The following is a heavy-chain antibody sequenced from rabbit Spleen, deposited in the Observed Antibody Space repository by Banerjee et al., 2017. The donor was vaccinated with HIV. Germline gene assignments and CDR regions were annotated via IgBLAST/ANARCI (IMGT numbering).Heavy chain of an antibody. V-gene: IGHV1S40*01. Sequence: QQLVESGGGLVKPGASLTLTCTGSGIDFNSNYYMCWVRQAPGKGLEWIACIYTSSGSTWYASWAKGRFTISKTSSTTVTLQMTSLTAADTATYFCARDTSTSFSTYGMDLWGPGTLVTVS. D-gene: IGHD1-1*01. CDR2: IYTSSGST. CDR3: ARDTSTSFSTYGMDL. J-gene: IGHJ6*01. CDR1: GIDFNSNYY.